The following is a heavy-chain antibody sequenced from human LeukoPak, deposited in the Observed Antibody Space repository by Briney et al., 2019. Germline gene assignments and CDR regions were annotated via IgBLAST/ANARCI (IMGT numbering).Heavy chain of an antibody. J-gene: IGHJ4*02. V-gene: IGHV7-4-1*02. Sequence: ASVKVSCKASGYTFTNYAMNWVRQAPGQGLEWMGWINTNTGNPTYVQGFTGRFVFSLDTSVSTAYLQISSLKTEDTAVYYCAKGYTYSTDYWGQGTLVTVSS. CDR2: INTNTGNP. D-gene: IGHD5-18*01. CDR3: AKGYTYSTDY. CDR1: GYTFTNYA.